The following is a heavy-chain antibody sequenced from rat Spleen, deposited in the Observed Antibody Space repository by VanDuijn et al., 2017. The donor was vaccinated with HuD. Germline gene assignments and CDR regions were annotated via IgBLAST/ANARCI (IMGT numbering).Heavy chain of an antibody. J-gene: IGHJ1*01. CDR2: ITNTGGST. V-gene: IGHV5-31*01. Sequence: EVQLVESGGGLVQPGRSLKLSCVASGFTFNNYWMTWIRQAPGKGLEWVASITNTGGSTYYPDSVKGRFTTSRDNAKSTLYLKMNSLRSEDTATYYCTRVRAAHWYFDFWGPGTMVTVSS. CDR1: GFTFNNYW. D-gene: IGHD3-1*01. CDR3: TRVRAAHWYFDF.